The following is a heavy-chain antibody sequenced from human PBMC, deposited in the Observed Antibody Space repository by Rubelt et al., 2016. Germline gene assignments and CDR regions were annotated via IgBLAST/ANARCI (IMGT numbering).Heavy chain of an antibody. V-gene: IGHV3-20*04. CDR2: IDWDGGST. Sequence: VESGGGLVQPGGSLRLSCAAYGFTFDDYGMSWVRQGPGKGLEWVAGIDWDGGSTGYADSVKGRFTISRDNSKNTLYLQMNSLRAEDTAVYYCATDVTYYDFWSGYYKDYWGQGTLVTVSS. D-gene: IGHD3-3*01. CDR3: ATDVTYYDFWSGYYKDY. J-gene: IGHJ4*02. CDR1: GFTFDDYG.